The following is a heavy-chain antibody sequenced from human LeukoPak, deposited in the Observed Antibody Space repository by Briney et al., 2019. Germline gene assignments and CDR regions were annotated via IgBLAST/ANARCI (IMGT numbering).Heavy chain of an antibody. Sequence: SETLSLTCAVYGGSFSGYYWSWIRQPPGKGLEWIGEINHSGSTNYNPSLKSRVTISVDTSKNQFSLKLSSVTAADTAVYYCARQVDYGGPDYWGQGTLVTVSS. CDR1: GGSFSGYY. D-gene: IGHD4-17*01. J-gene: IGHJ4*02. V-gene: IGHV4-34*01. CDR3: ARQVDYGGPDY. CDR2: INHSGST.